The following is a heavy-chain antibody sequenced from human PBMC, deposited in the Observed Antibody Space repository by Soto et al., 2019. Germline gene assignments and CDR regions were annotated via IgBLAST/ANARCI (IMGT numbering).Heavy chain of an antibody. CDR2: IKQDGSEK. D-gene: IGHD2-2*01. CDR1: GFTFSSYW. Sequence: EVQLVESGGGLVQPGGSLRLSCAASGFTFSSYWMSWVRQAPGKGLEWVANIKQDGSEKYYVDSVKGRFTISRDNAKNSLYLQMNSLRAEDTAVYYCAIVKIVVVPAASYYFDYWGQGTLVTVSS. V-gene: IGHV3-7*01. CDR3: AIVKIVVVPAASYYFDY. J-gene: IGHJ4*02.